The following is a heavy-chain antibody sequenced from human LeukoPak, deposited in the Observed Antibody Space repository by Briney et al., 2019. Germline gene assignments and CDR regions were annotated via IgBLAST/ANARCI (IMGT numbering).Heavy chain of an antibody. CDR2: ISGSGSYT. CDR3: AKDLGHDQDYGDYGGDYFDY. CDR1: GFTVSDYS. D-gene: IGHD4-17*01. J-gene: IGHJ4*02. Sequence: QAGGSLRLSCAASGFTVSDYSMAWVRQAPGKGLEWVSAISGSGSYTDYADSVKGRFTISRDNSKNTLYLQMNSLRAEDTAVYYCAKDLGHDQDYGDYGGDYFDYWGQGTLVTVSS. V-gene: IGHV3-23*01.